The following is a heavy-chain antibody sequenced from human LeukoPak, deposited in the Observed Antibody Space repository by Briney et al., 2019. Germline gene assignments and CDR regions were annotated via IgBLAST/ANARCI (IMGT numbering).Heavy chain of an antibody. Sequence: PSETLSLTCTVSGGSINFYYWHWIRQPPGKGLEWIGYIYYSGSTNYNPSLKSRVTISVDTSKNQFSLKLSSVTAADTAVYYCARDRGVYDFWSGYDTMDAFDIWGQGTMVTVSS. CDR2: IYYSGST. CDR1: GGSINFYY. D-gene: IGHD3-3*01. J-gene: IGHJ3*02. CDR3: ARDRGVYDFWSGYDTMDAFDI. V-gene: IGHV4-59*01.